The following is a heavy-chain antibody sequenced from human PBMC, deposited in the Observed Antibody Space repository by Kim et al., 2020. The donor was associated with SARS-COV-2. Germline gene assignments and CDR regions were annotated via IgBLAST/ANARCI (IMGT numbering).Heavy chain of an antibody. Sequence: GGSLRLSCAASGFIFTSYSITWVRQAPGKGLQWVSGVSASGDTTYYADSVRGRFTISRDISENPLYLQMNSLTAEDTAIYYCASGLSSGHYWGQGTLAIV. CDR1: GFIFTSYS. V-gene: IGHV3-23*01. CDR2: VSASGDTT. CDR3: ASGLSSGHY. D-gene: IGHD3-10*01. J-gene: IGHJ4*02.